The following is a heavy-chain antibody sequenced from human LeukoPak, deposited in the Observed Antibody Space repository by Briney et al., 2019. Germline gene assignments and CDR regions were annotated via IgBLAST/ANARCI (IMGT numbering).Heavy chain of an antibody. Sequence: PGGSLRLSCAASGFTFSSYAMSWVRQAPGKGLEWVSAISGSGGSTYYADSVKGRFTISRDNSKNTLYLQMNCLRAEDTAVYYCAKGDPYYYDSSGYYLGPVDYWGQGTLVTVSS. V-gene: IGHV3-23*01. J-gene: IGHJ4*02. D-gene: IGHD3-22*01. CDR2: ISGSGGST. CDR1: GFTFSSYA. CDR3: AKGDPYYYDSSGYYLGPVDY.